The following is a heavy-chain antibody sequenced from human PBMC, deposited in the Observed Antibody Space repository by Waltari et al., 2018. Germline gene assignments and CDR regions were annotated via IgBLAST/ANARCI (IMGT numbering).Heavy chain of an antibody. D-gene: IGHD3-10*01. CDR3: ARVEGGVKGTPFDY. CDR2: IIPILGIA. J-gene: IGHJ4*02. CDR1: GGTFSSYA. V-gene: IGHV1-69*04. Sequence: QVQLVQSGAEVKKPGSSVKISCKASGGTFSSYAIRWLRQSPGQGLEWMGGIIPILGIANYAQKFQGRVTITADESTSTAYMELSSLRSEDTAVYYCARVEGGVKGTPFDYWGQGTLVTVSS.